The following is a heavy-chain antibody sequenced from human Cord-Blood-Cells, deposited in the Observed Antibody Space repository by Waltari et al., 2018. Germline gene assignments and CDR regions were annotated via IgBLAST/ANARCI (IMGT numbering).Heavy chain of an antibody. CDR1: GFPFSSYA. CDR3: ARDNARFFDY. CDR2: ISYDGSNK. V-gene: IGHV3-30-3*01. J-gene: IGHJ4*02. Sequence: QVQLVESGGGVVQPGSSLRLSCAASGFPFSSYAMPWVRQAPGKGLEWVAVISYDGSNKYYADSVKGRFTISRDNSENTLYLQMNSLRAEDTAVYYCARDNARFFDYWGQGTLVTVSS.